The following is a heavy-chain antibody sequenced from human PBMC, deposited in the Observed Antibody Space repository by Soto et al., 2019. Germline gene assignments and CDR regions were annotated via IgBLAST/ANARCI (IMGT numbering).Heavy chain of an antibody. Sequence: QLQLQESGPGLVKPSETLSLTCTVSGDSISSSSYYWGWIRQPPGKGLEWIGSNYYSGSTYYNPSLKSRVTISVDTSKNQFSLKLSSVTAADTAVYYCARGFPTVVTVDYWGQGTLVTVSS. CDR3: ARGFPTVVTVDY. J-gene: IGHJ4*02. V-gene: IGHV4-39*01. CDR2: NYYSGST. D-gene: IGHD4-17*01. CDR1: GDSISSSSYY.